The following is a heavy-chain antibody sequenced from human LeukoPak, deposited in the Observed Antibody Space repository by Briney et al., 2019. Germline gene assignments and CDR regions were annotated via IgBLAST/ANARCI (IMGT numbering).Heavy chain of an antibody. CDR3: AKDLPPTYYYDSSGRY. V-gene: IGHV3-30-3*01. D-gene: IGHD3-22*01. Sequence: PGGSLRLSCVASGFTFRRYDMHWVRQAPGKGLEWVAVIANDESNEIYADSVKGRFTISRDNSKNTLYLQMNSLRAEDTAVYYCAKDLPPTYYYDSSGRYWGQGTLVTVSS. CDR2: IANDESNE. J-gene: IGHJ4*02. CDR1: GFTFRRYD.